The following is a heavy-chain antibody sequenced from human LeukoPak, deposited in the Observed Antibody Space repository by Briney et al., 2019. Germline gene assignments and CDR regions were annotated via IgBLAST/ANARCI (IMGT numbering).Heavy chain of an antibody. D-gene: IGHD6-13*01. CDR2: INHSGST. Sequence: SETLSLTCAVYGGSFSGYYWSWIRQPPGKGLEWIGEINHSGSTYYNPSLKSRVTISVDRSKNQFSLKLSSVTAADTAVYYCAREAPGAAVDYWGQGTLVTVSS. CDR3: AREAPGAAVDY. J-gene: IGHJ4*02. V-gene: IGHV4-34*01. CDR1: GGSFSGYY.